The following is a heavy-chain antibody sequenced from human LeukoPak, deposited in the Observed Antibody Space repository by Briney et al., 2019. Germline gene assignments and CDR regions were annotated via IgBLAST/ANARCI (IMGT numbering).Heavy chain of an antibody. CDR1: GGSISSGSYY. CDR2: IYTSGST. J-gene: IGHJ4*02. Sequence: PSQTLSLTCTVSGGSISSGSYYWSWIRQPAGKGLEWIGRIYTSGSTNYNPSLKSRVTISVDTSKNQFSLKLSSVTAADTAVYYCARVVLWFGEFYPEYWGQGTLVTVSS. CDR3: ARVVLWFGEFYPEY. V-gene: IGHV4-61*02. D-gene: IGHD3-10*01.